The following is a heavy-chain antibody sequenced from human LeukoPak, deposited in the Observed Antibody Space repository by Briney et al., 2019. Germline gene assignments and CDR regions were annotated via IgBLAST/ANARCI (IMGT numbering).Heavy chain of an antibody. CDR2: INYSGNT. J-gene: IGHJ4*02. V-gene: IGHV4-39*01. CDR3: ARTGMVGAADY. CDR1: GGSISTSDYN. D-gene: IGHD2-15*01. Sequence: SETLSLTCTVSGGSISTSDYNWGCIRQPPGKGLEWIGSINYSGNTYYNPSLKSRVTISVDTSKNQFSLKLSSVTAADTAVYYCARTGMVGAADYWAREPWSPSPQ.